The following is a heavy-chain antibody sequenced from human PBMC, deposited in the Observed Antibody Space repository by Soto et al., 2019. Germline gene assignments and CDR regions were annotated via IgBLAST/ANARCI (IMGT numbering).Heavy chain of an antibody. V-gene: IGHV3-23*01. D-gene: IGHD2-15*01. CDR1: GFTFSSDA. Sequence: EVQLLESGGGLVQPGGSLRLSCAASGFTFSSDAMSWVRQAPGKGLVWVSAISRSGGSTYYADSVKARFTISRDNSKNTLYLQMNSLRAVDTAVYYCARGGGSSAFDYWGQGTLVTVSS. CDR2: ISRSGGST. J-gene: IGHJ4*02. CDR3: ARGGGSSAFDY.